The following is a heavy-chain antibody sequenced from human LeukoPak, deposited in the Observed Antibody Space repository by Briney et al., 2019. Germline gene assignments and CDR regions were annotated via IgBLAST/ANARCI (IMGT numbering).Heavy chain of an antibody. J-gene: IGHJ6*03. Sequence: GASVKVSCKASGYTFTSYGISWVRQAPGQGLEWMGWISAYNGNTNYAQKLQGRVTMTTDTSPSTAYMELRSLRSDDTAVYYCAREHPPEYSSLLLHTYCYYMDVWGKGTTVTVSS. CDR1: GYTFTSYG. V-gene: IGHV1-18*01. D-gene: IGHD6-6*01. CDR2: ISAYNGNT. CDR3: AREHPPEYSSLLLHTYCYYMDV.